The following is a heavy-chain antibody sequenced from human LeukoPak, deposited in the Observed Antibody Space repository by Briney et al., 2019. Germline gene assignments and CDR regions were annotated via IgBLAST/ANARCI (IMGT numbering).Heavy chain of an antibody. Sequence: GGSLRLSCAASGFTFSNAWMSWVRQAPGKGLERVGRIKSKTDGGTTDYAAPVKGRFTISRDDSKNTLYLQMNSLKTEDTAVYYCTTETVGATSDYWGQGTLVTVSS. CDR2: IKSKTDGGTT. CDR1: GFTFSNAW. V-gene: IGHV3-15*01. D-gene: IGHD1-26*01. J-gene: IGHJ4*02. CDR3: TTETVGATSDY.